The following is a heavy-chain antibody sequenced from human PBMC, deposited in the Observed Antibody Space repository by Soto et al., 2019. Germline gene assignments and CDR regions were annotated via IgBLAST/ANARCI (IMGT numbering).Heavy chain of an antibody. CDR1: GYTFTGYY. Sequence: ASVKVSCKASGYTFTGYYMHWVRQAPGQGLEWMGWINPNSGGTNYAQKFQGWVTMTRDTSISTAYMELSRLRSDDTAVYYCARAPTVTTVGYYYYYYMDVWGKGTTVTVSS. CDR3: ARAPTVTTVGYYYYYYMDV. J-gene: IGHJ6*03. V-gene: IGHV1-2*04. D-gene: IGHD4-17*01. CDR2: INPNSGGT.